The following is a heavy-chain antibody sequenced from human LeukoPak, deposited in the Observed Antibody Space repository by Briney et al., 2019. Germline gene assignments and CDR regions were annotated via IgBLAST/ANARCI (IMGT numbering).Heavy chain of an antibody. D-gene: IGHD6-6*01. Sequence: GGSLRLSCAASGFTFSDHYMSWIRQAPGKGLEWVSYISNGGRTIYYADSVKGRFTISSGNAENSLYLQMNSLRAEDTAVYYCARVIATRPHYHYYMDVWGKGTTVTVSS. CDR3: ARVIATRPHYHYYMDV. J-gene: IGHJ6*03. CDR2: ISNGGRTI. V-gene: IGHV3-11*04. CDR1: GFTFSDHY.